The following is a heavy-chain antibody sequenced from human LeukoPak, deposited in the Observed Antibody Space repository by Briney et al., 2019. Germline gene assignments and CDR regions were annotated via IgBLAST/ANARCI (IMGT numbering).Heavy chain of an antibody. Sequence: GGSLRLSCAASGFTFSNAWMSWVRQAPGKGQEWVGRIKSKTDGGTTDYAAPVKGRFTISRDDSKNTLYLQMNSLRTEDTAVYYCTTEDYYGSGSFDYWGQGTLVTVSS. CDR3: TTEDYYGSGSFDY. CDR1: GFTFSNAW. D-gene: IGHD3-10*01. CDR2: IKSKTDGGTT. V-gene: IGHV3-15*01. J-gene: IGHJ4*02.